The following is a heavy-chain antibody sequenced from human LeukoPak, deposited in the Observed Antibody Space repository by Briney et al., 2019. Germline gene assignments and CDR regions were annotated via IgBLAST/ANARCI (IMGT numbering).Heavy chain of an antibody. V-gene: IGHV3-30*02. CDR1: GSTFSSYG. CDR3: AKEFKRYYDSSGYFDY. D-gene: IGHD3-22*01. CDR2: IRYDGSNK. J-gene: IGHJ4*02. Sequence: PGGSLRLSCAASGSTFSSYGMHWVRQAPGKGLEWVAFIRYDGSNKYYADSVKGRFTISRDNSKNTLYLQMNSLRAEDTAVYYCAKEFKRYYDSSGYFDYWGQGTLVAVSS.